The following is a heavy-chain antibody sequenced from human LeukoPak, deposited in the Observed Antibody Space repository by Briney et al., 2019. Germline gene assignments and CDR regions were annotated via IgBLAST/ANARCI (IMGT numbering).Heavy chain of an antibody. D-gene: IGHD3-9*01. CDR1: GGSIISGTYY. Sequence: PSETLSLTCTVSGGSIISGTYYWSWIRQPAGKGLEWIGRIFPSGTTNYNPSLKSRVTISIDTSKNQFSLKLSSVTAADTAVYYCARWVDYDILTGYRLFDYWGQGTLVTVSS. J-gene: IGHJ4*02. CDR2: IFPSGTT. V-gene: IGHV4-61*02. CDR3: ARWVDYDILTGYRLFDY.